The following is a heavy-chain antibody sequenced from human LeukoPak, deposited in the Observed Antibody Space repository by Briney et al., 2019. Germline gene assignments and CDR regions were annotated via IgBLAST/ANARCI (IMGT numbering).Heavy chain of an antibody. CDR2: INPYTGGT. Sequence: GASVKVSCKASGYTFTDNYMHWVRQAPGQGLEWMGWINPYTGGTKYAPKFQGRITMTRDTSISTAYMELSSLTSDDTAVYHCAEDAVQLWLRIDYWAQGTLVTVSS. D-gene: IGHD5-18*01. CDR3: AEDAVQLWLRIDY. V-gene: IGHV1-2*02. J-gene: IGHJ4*01. CDR1: GYTFTDNY.